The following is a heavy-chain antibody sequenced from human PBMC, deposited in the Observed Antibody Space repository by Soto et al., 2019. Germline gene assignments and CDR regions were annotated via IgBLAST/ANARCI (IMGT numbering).Heavy chain of an antibody. Sequence: PGGPRSCGCAASEFTFRTYAMPWLRQDPGRVLQWVTTISDSGDITYYADSVKGRFTISRDNSSNTLYLQMNNLRAEDTALYYFAKTWVTRITDVPPGFDYWGRRTLVPVSS. CDR2: ISDSGDIT. J-gene: IGHJ5*01. CDR3: AKTWVTRITDVPPGFDY. V-gene: IGHV3-23*01. D-gene: IGHD1-20*01. CDR1: EFTFRTYA.